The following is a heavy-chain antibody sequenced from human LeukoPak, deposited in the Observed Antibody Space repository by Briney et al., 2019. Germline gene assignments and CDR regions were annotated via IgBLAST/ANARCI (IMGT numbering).Heavy chain of an antibody. CDR2: IRYDGSNK. J-gene: IGHJ6*03. CDR3: AKMDTAVVTGYYYYYMDV. V-gene: IGHV3-30*02. D-gene: IGHD5-18*01. Sequence: GGSLRLSCAASGFTFSSYGMHWVRQAPGKGLEWVAFIRYDGSNKYYADSVKGRFTISRDNSKNTLYLQMNSLRAEDTAVYYCAKMDTAVVTGYYYYYMDVWGKGTTVTVSS. CDR1: GFTFSSYG.